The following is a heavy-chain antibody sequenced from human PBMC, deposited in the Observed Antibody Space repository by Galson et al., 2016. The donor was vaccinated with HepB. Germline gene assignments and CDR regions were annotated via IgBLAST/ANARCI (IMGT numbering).Heavy chain of an antibody. V-gene: IGHV1-18*01. J-gene: IGHJ6*02. CDR2: INTYNGDT. CDR1: GYTFTSYG. CDR3: ARGDYYYFGMDG. Sequence: SVKVSCRASGYTFTSYGINWVRQAPGQGLEWMGWINTYNGDTYYVQKFQARVTMTTDTSTRTAYMELRSLKSDDTAVYYCARGDYYYFGMDGWGQGTTVTVSS.